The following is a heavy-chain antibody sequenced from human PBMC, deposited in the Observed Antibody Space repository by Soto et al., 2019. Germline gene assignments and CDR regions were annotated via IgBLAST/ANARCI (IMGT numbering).Heavy chain of an antibody. V-gene: IGHV1-69*01. CDR3: TRGQYARSHSANTDDFDY. Sequence: QVQLVQGGGEMKKPGSAVKVSCKASGGIFRYSAFFWVRQAPGQGLEWMGVIIPLLGTTHSAPKFQGRVTCTADESTNTAYMEMSSLKSENTALYYWTRGQYARSHSANTDDFDYWGQGTLITVSS. CDR1: GGIFRYSA. J-gene: IGHJ4*02. CDR2: IIPLLGTT. D-gene: IGHD2-2*01.